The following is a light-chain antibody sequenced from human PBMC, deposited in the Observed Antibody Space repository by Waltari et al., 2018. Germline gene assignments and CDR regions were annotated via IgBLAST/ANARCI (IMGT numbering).Light chain of an antibody. CDR3: FAYLGSDSWV. J-gene: IGLJ3*02. V-gene: IGLV2-8*01. CDR2: EVH. Sequence: QSALTQPPSASGSPGQSVTISCTGATIAAYNYISWYQQHPGKAPKLIIHEVHKRPPGVPDRFAGSKSGNTASLTVSGLQPEDESNYYCFAYLGSDSWVFGGGTKLTVL. CDR1: TIAAYNY.